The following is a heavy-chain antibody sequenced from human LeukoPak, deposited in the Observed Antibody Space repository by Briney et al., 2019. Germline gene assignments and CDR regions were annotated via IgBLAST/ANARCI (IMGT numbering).Heavy chain of an antibody. CDR2: IYYSGGT. CDR1: GGSISGHW. D-gene: IGHD3-22*01. V-gene: IGHV4-59*11. CDR3: ARGSYYYESSNSFNDVFDN. J-gene: IGHJ3*02. Sequence: PSETLSLTCSVSGGSISGHWWSWIRQPPGKGLEWIGHIYYSGGTNYNPSLKSRVTISVDTSKNQFSLKLRSVTAADTAFYYCARGSYYYESSNSFNDVFDNWGQGTMVTVSS.